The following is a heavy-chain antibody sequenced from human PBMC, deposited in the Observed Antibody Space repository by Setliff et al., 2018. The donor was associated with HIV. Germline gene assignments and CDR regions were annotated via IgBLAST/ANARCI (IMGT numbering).Heavy chain of an antibody. Sequence: QPGGSLRLSCTTSGFTFGDYAMSWVRQAPGKGLEWVGFIRSKVYGGTTEYAASVKGRFTISRDDSKSIAYLQVSSLRAEDSAVYYCVKSASWDLRGWLHWGQGTPVTVSS. D-gene: IGHD6-19*01. J-gene: IGHJ4*02. V-gene: IGHV3-49*04. CDR3: VKSASWDLRGWLH. CDR1: GFTFGDYA. CDR2: IRSKVYGGTT.